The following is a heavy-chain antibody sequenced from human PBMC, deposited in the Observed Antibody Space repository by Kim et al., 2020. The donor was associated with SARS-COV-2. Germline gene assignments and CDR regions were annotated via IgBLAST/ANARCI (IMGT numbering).Heavy chain of an antibody. CDR2: IKQDGSEK. J-gene: IGHJ3*02. D-gene: IGHD1-1*01. CDR1: GFTFSSYW. V-gene: IGHV3-7*01. Sequence: GGSLRLSCAASGFTFSSYWMSWVRQTPGKGLEWVANIKQDGSEKYYVHSVKGRFTISRDNAKNSLYLQMNSLRAEDTAVYYCAGANAGRAFDIWGQGTMVTVSS. CDR3: AGANAGRAFDI.